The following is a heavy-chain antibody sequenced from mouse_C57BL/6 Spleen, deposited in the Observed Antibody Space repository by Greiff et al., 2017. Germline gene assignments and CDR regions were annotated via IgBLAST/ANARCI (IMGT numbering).Heavy chain of an antibody. D-gene: IGHD1-1*01. CDR2: INPNNGGT. V-gene: IGHV1-18*01. CDR3: ARGSSGYFDV. J-gene: IGHJ1*03. Sequence: VQLQQSGPELVKPGASVKIPCKASGYTFTDYNMDWVKQSHGKSLEWIGDINPNNGGTIYNQKFKGKATLTVDKSSSTAYMELRSLTSEDTAVYYCARGSSGYFDVWGTGTTVTVSS. CDR1: GYTFTDYN.